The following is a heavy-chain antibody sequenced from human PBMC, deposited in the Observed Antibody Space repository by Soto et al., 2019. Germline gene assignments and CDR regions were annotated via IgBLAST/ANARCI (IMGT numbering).Heavy chain of an antibody. Sequence: EVQLVESGGGLVQTGGSLRLSCAASGFTFSSYWMHWFRQAPGKGLVWVSRINSGGGTTTYADSVKGRFTISRDNAKNTLYLQMNGVRAEDMAVYYCARWFTYGNFDYFDYWGQGTQVTVSS. J-gene: IGHJ4*02. CDR1: GFTFSSYW. V-gene: IGHV3-74*01. CDR2: INSGGGTT. CDR3: ARWFTYGNFDYFDY. D-gene: IGHD3-10*01.